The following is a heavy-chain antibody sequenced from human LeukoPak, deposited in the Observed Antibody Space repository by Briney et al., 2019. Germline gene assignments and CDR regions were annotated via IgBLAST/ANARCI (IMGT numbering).Heavy chain of an antibody. Sequence: ASVKVSCKASGYTFTSYYMHWVRQAPGQGLEWMGIINPSGGSTSYAQKFQGRVTMARDTSTSTVYMELSSLRSEDTAVYYCAREGYCSGGSCYYFDYWGQGTLVTVSS. V-gene: IGHV1-46*01. J-gene: IGHJ4*02. CDR3: AREGYCSGGSCYYFDY. CDR2: INPSGGST. CDR1: GYTFTSYY. D-gene: IGHD2-15*01.